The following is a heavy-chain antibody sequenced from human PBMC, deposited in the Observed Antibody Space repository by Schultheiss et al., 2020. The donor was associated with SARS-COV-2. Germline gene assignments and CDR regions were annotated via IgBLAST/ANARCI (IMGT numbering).Heavy chain of an antibody. J-gene: IGHJ5*02. V-gene: IGHV3-30-3*01. Sequence: GESLKISCAASGSTFSSYAVHWVRQAPGKGLEWVAVISSDGSNKHYADSVKGRFTISRDNSKNTLYLQMNSLRAEDTAVYFCASRPSSTVTLINWFDPWGQGTLVTVSS. CDR2: ISSDGSNK. CDR1: GSTFSSYA. D-gene: IGHD4-17*01. CDR3: ASRPSSTVTLINWFDP.